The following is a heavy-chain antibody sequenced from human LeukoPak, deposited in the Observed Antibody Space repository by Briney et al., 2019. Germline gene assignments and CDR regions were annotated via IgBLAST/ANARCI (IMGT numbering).Heavy chain of an antibody. V-gene: IGHV4-39*01. CDR2: IYYRGST. J-gene: IGHJ4*02. CDR1: GGSISSSSYY. Sequence: SETLSLTCTGSGGSISSSSYYWGWIRQPPGKGLEMIGSIYYRGSTYYHPSLKRRVIISVDTSKNQFSLKLSSVTAADTAVYYCITMVRGVTYTFDHWGQGTLVTVSS. CDR3: ITMVRGVTYTFDH. D-gene: IGHD3-10*01.